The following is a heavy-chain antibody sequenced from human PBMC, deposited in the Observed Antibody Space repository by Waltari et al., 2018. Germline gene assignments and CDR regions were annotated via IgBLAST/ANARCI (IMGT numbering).Heavy chain of an antibody. J-gene: IGHJ4*02. V-gene: IGHV3-9*01. D-gene: IGHD3-3*01. CDR3: AKDIYYDFWSGTPYWDY. Sequence: EVQLVESGGGLVQPGRSLRLSCAASGFTFDDYAMHWVRQAPGKGLEWVSGISWNSCSIGYADSVKGRFTISRDNAKNSLYLQMNSLRAEDTALYYGAKDIYYDFWSGTPYWDYWGQGTLVTVSS. CDR2: ISWNSCSI. CDR1: GFTFDDYA.